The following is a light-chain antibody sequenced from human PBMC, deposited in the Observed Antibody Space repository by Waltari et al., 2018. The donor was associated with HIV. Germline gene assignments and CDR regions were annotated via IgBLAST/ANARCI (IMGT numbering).Light chain of an antibody. CDR2: GSS. CDR3: QQYNNWPPWT. J-gene: IGKJ1*01. CDR1: QSVSSN. Sequence: EIVMTQSPATLSVSPGERATISCRASQSVSSNISWYQQKPGQAPRLLIYGSSTWATGIPARFSGSGSGTYFTLTISSLQSEDFAVYYCQQYNNWPPWTFGQGTKVEIK. V-gene: IGKV3-15*01.